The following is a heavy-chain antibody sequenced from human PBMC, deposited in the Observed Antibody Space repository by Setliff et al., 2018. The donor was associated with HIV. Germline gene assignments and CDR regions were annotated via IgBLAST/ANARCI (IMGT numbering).Heavy chain of an antibody. V-gene: IGHV4-59*01. D-gene: IGHD3-22*01. CDR2: ISYSGTT. CDR3: ARFNALLGSSTYYDY. J-gene: IGHJ4*02. CDR1: EGYITGYY. Sequence: SETLSLTCTVSEGYITGYYWTWIRQPPGRGLEWIGYISYSGTTKFNPSLKSRAAISVDSSNNQFSLKMTSVTAADTAVYFCARFNALLGSSTYYDYWGPGLLVTVSS.